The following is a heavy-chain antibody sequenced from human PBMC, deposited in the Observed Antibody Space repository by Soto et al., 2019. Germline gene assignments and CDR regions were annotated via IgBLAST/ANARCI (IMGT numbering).Heavy chain of an antibody. CDR2: IYSGGST. V-gene: IGHV3-53*01. Sequence: PGGSLRLSCAASGFTVSSNYMSWVRQAPGKGLEWVSVIYSGGSTYYADSVKGRFTISRDNSKNTLYLQMNSLRAEDTAVYYCAREGCSGGSCSYGMDVWGQGTTVTVSS. CDR3: AREGCSGGSCSYGMDV. J-gene: IGHJ6*02. CDR1: GFTVSSNY. D-gene: IGHD2-15*01.